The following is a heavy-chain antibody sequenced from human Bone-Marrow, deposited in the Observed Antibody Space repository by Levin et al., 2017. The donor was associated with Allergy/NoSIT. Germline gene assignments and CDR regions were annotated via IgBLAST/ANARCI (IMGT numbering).Heavy chain of an antibody. J-gene: IGHJ4*02. Sequence: PSETLSLTCAVYGGSFSGYYWSWIRQPPGKGLEWIGEINHSGSTKYNPSLKSRVTISVDTTKNQFSLKLSSVTAADTALYYCARGIVVPAAMPAFDYIWGSSRHYGLYFDSWGQGTLVTVSS. CDR2: INHSGST. CDR1: GGSFSGYY. CDR3: ARGIVVPAAMPAFDYIWGSSRHYGLYFDS. V-gene: IGHV4-34*01. D-gene: IGHD2-2*01.